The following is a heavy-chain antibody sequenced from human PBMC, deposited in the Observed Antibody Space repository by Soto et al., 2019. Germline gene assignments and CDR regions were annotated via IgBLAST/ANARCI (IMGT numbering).Heavy chain of an antibody. CDR1: GFTFSSYG. Sequence: QVQLVESGGGVVQPGRSLRLSCAASGFTFSSYGMHWVRQAPGKGLEWVAVISYDGSNKYYADSVKGRFTISRDNSKNTLYLQMNSLRAEDTAVYYCAKEPTIWFGELSPYFDYWGQGTLVTVSS. V-gene: IGHV3-30*18. CDR2: ISYDGSNK. J-gene: IGHJ4*02. CDR3: AKEPTIWFGELSPYFDY. D-gene: IGHD3-10*01.